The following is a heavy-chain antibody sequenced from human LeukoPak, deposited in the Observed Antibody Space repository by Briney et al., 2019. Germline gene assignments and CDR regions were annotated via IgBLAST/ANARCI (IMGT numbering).Heavy chain of an antibody. CDR3: ARAVAPAWYYFDY. CDR1: GGSISNYY. J-gene: IGHJ4*02. V-gene: IGHV4-59*01. CDR2: IYYSGST. Sequence: PSETLSLTCTVSGGSISNYYLSWIRQPPGKGLEWIGYIYYSGSTNYNPSLKSRVTISVDTSKTQFSLKLSSVTAADTAVYYCARAVAPAWYYFDYWGQGTLVTVSS. D-gene: IGHD2-2*01.